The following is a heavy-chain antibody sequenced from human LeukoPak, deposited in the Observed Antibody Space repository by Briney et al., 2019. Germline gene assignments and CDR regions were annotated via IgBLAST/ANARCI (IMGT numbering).Heavy chain of an antibody. V-gene: IGHV2-5*01. CDR3: AHKSVDTSIDY. J-gene: IGHJ4*02. CDR1: GFSLSSSAVL. CDR2: IYGNDDK. Sequence: ESGPTLVKPTQTLTLTCTFSGFSLSSSAVLVGWIRQPPGKALEWLAFIYGNDDKRYSPSLMNRLTITKDTSKNQVVLTMTNMDPVDTATYYCAHKSVDTSIDYWGQGTLVTVSS. D-gene: IGHD5-18*01.